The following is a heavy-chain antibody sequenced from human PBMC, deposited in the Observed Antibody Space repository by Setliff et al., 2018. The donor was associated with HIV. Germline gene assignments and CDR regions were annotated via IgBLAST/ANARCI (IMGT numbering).Heavy chain of an antibody. CDR2: IIPIFRTT. V-gene: IGHV1-69*06. Sequence: GASVKVSCKASGGTFSNYAISWVRQAPGQGLEWMARIIPIFRTTNYAQKFQGRVTITADKSTTTAYMDLSSLRSEDTAVYYCVRGSHRSIDSLTAHYGYWSQGTLVTVSS. D-gene: IGHD3-9*01. CDR3: VRGSHRSIDSLTAHYGY. J-gene: IGHJ4*02. CDR1: GGTFSNYA.